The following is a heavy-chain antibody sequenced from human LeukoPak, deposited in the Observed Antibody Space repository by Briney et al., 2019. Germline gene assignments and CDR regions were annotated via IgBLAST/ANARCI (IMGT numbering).Heavy chain of an antibody. CDR1: GGSVSSSIYH. CDR2: TYNGGST. Sequence: SETLSLTCIVSGGSVSSSIYHWFWIRQPPGKGLEWIGFTYNGGSTYYNPSLKSRVTISVDMAKNQFSLKVMSVTAADTAVYYCVRGHGGYWGQGTLVTVSS. V-gene: IGHV4-61*01. CDR3: VRGHGGY. J-gene: IGHJ4*02.